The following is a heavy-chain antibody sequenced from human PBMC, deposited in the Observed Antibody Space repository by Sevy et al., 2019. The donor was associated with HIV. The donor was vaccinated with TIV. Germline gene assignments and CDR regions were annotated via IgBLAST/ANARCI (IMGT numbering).Heavy chain of an antibody. D-gene: IGHD1-26*01. Sequence: SETLSLTCTVSGGSISSYYWSWIRQPAGKGLEWIGRIYTSVSTNYNPSLKSRVTMSVDTSKNQFSLTLSSVTAADTAEYYCARDLHPGRGMDVWGQGTTVTVSS. CDR3: ARDLHPGRGMDV. V-gene: IGHV4-4*07. CDR2: IYTSVST. CDR1: GGSISSYY. J-gene: IGHJ6*02.